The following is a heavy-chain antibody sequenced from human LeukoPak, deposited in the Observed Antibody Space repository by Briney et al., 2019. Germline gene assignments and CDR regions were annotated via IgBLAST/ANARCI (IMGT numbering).Heavy chain of an antibody. CDR1: GFTFSSYS. Sequence: PGGSLRLSCAASGFTFSSYSMNWVRQAPGKGLEWVSSISSSSSYIYYADSVKGRCTISSDNGKNSMYLQMNSLRAEDTAVYYCARDPPPSSIPFDYWGQGTLVTVSS. V-gene: IGHV3-21*01. D-gene: IGHD2-21*01. CDR3: ARDPPPSSIPFDY. CDR2: ISSSSSYI. J-gene: IGHJ4*02.